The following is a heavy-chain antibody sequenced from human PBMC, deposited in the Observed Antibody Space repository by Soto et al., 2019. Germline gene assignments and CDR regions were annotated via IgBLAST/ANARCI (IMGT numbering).Heavy chain of an antibody. CDR1: GYTLTELS. CDR3: ATSGGITMVRGVISPYYYYYYGMDV. V-gene: IGHV1-24*01. CDR2: FDPEDGET. Sequence: AASVKVSCKVSGYTLTELSMHWVRQAPGKGLEWMGGFDPEDGETIYAQKFQGRVTMTEDTSTDTAYMELSSLRSEGTAVYYCATSGGITMVRGVISPYYYYYYGMDVWGQGTTVTVSS. D-gene: IGHD3-10*01. J-gene: IGHJ6*02.